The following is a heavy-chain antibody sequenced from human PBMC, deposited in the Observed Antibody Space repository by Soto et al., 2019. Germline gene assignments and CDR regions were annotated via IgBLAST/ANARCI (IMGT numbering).Heavy chain of an antibody. J-gene: IGHJ4*02. CDR3: ARPRITIFGVVIPYFDY. Sequence: PGESLKISCKGSGYSFTSYWIGWVRQMPGKGLEWMGIIYPGDSDTRYSPSFQGQVTISADKSISTAYLQWSSLKASDTAMYHCARPRITIFGVVIPYFDYWGQGTLVTVSS. CDR1: GYSFTSYW. CDR2: IYPGDSDT. V-gene: IGHV5-51*01. D-gene: IGHD3-3*01.